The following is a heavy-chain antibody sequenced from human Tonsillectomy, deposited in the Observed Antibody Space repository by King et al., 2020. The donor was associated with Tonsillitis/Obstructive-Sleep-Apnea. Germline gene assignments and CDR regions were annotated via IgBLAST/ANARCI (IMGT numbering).Heavy chain of an antibody. CDR3: ARGNSGWHYFDY. Sequence: VQLQESGPGLVKPSQTVSLTCTVSGGSITSGVYYWSWIRQHPGKGLEWIGYSYSSGSTYSNPSLKSRPTISVDTSKKQFSLKLSSVTAADTAVYYCARGNSGWHYFDYWGQGILVTVSS. D-gene: IGHD6-19*01. CDR1: GGSITSGVYY. V-gene: IGHV4-31*03. CDR2: SYSSGST. J-gene: IGHJ4*02.